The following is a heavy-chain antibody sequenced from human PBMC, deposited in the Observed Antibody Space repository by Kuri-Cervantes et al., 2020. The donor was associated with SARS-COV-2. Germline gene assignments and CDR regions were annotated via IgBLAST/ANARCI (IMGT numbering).Heavy chain of an antibody. V-gene: IGHV1-46*01. CDR2: INPSGGST. J-gene: IGHJ3*02. CDR3: ARETGWEYQLLDDAFDI. D-gene: IGHD2-2*01. Sequence: ASVKVSCKASGYAFTSQYLHWVRQAPGQGLEWMGIINPSGGSTSYAQKFQGRVTMSGDTSTSTAYMELRSLRSDDTAVYYCARETGWEYQLLDDAFDIWGQGTMVTVSS. CDR1: GYAFTSQY.